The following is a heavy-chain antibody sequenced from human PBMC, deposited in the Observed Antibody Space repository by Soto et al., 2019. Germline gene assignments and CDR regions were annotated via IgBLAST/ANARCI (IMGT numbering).Heavy chain of an antibody. D-gene: IGHD6-6*01. V-gene: IGHV1-46*01. J-gene: IGHJ6*02. CDR1: GYSFTNYY. CDR2: INPSGGST. CDR3: ARVGYSSPSGWSGMDV. Sequence: ASVKVSCKASGYSFTNYYIHWVRQAPGQGLEWMGIINPSGGSTSYAQKSQGRVTMTRDTSTSTVYMELSSLRSEDTAVYFCARVGYSSPSGWSGMDVWGQGSTVTVS.